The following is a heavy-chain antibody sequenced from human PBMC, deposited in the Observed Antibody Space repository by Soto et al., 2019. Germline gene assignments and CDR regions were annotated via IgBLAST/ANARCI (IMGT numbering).Heavy chain of an antibody. CDR3: ADPLPAATHYDYYNMDV. D-gene: IGHD2-2*01. Sequence: EVQLLETGGGLAQPGGSLRLSCVASGFTCNYYDMSWVRQAPGKGLEWVSTISSTGVTTYYADSVKGRFTISRDNFKNTLWLQMNSLRAEDTAVYYCADPLPAATHYDYYNMDVWGQGTTVTVSS. V-gene: IGHV3-23*01. CDR2: ISSTGVTT. J-gene: IGHJ6*02. CDR1: GFTCNYYD.